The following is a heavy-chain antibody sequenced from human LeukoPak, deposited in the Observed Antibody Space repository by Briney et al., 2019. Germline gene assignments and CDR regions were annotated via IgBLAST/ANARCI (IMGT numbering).Heavy chain of an antibody. V-gene: IGHV1-18*01. CDR1: GYTFTSYG. J-gene: IGHJ6*02. Sequence: ASVKVSCKASGYTFTSYGISWVRRAPGQGLEWMGWISAYDGNTNYAQKLQGRVTMTTDTSTSTAYMELRSLRSDDTAVYYCARDSPDPYSSSSFYYYGMDVWGQGTTVTVSS. CDR3: ARDSPDPYSSSSFYYYGMDV. CDR2: ISAYDGNT. D-gene: IGHD6-6*01.